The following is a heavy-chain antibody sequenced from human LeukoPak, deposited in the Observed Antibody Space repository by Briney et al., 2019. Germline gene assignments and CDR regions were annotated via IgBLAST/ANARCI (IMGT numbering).Heavy chain of an antibody. CDR1: GLTFRSSA. D-gene: IGHD1-26*01. V-gene: IGHV3-23*01. J-gene: IGHJ5*02. CDR2: ISGSGGST. CDR3: AKEVVGATNWFDP. Sequence: GGSLRLSCAASGLTFRSSAMSWVRQAPGKGLELVSRISGSGGSTYFADSVKGRFTISRDNSKNTLYLQMNSLRGEDTAIYYCAKEVVGATNWFDPWGQGTLVTVSS.